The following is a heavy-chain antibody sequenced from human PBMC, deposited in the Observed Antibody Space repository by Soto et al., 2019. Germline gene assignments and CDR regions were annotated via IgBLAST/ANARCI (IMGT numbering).Heavy chain of an antibody. D-gene: IGHD3-3*01. J-gene: IGHJ4*02. CDR3: ATWAIFGVVITYPFDY. CDR1: GYTLTELS. Sequence: ASVKVSCKVSGYTLTELSMHWVRQAPGKGLEWMGGFDPEDGETIYAQKFQGRVTMTEDTSTDTAYMELSSLRSEDTAVYYCATWAIFGVVITYPFDYWGQGTLVTVSS. CDR2: FDPEDGET. V-gene: IGHV1-24*01.